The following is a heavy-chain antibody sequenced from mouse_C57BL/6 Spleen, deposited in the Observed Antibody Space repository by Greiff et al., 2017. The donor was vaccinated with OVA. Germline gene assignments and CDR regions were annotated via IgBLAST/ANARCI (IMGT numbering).Heavy chain of an antibody. D-gene: IGHD1-1*01. Sequence: QVQLQQPGAELVKPGASVQMSCKASGYTFTSYWITWVKQRHGQGLEWIGAIYPGSGSTNYNEKFKSKAPLTVDTSSSTAYMQLSILTSEDSAVYYGAYYGSTYYYAMDYWGQGTSVTVSS. V-gene: IGHV1-55*01. CDR3: AYYGSTYYYAMDY. CDR1: GYTFTSYW. J-gene: IGHJ4*01. CDR2: IYPGSGST.